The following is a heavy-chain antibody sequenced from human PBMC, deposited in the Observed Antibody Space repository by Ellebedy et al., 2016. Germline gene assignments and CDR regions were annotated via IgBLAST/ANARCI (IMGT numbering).Heavy chain of an antibody. Sequence: GESLKISXAGSGFTFSSYAMSWVRQPPGKGLEWVSCISGGGGSTHYTDSVKGRFTISRDNSKNTLHLQMNSLRAEDTAVYYCAKNRAVAGFRAFDIWGQGTMVTVSS. CDR1: GFTFSSYA. V-gene: IGHV3-23*01. CDR2: ISGGGGST. D-gene: IGHD6-19*01. J-gene: IGHJ3*02. CDR3: AKNRAVAGFRAFDI.